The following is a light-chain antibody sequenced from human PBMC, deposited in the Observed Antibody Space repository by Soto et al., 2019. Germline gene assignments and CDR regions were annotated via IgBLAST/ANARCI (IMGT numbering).Light chain of an antibody. CDR2: DVS. V-gene: IGLV2-14*03. Sequence: QSALTQPASVSGSPGQSITISCTGTSSDVGGYNYVSWYQQHPGKALKLIIYDVSNRPSGVSNRFSGSKSGNTASLTISGLQAEDAGDYYCSSYTSSSTRVVFGGGTKLTVL. J-gene: IGLJ2*01. CDR1: SSDVGGYNY. CDR3: SSYTSSSTRVV.